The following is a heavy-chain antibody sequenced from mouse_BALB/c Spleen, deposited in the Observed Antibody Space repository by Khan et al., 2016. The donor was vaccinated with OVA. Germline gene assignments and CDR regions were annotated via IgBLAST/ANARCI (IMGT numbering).Heavy chain of an antibody. V-gene: IGHV3-2*02. CDR3: ARSIMAN. CDR1: GYSITSDYA. Sequence: EVQLQESGPGLVKPSQSLSLTCTVPGYSITSDYAWNWIRQFPGNKLEWMGYISYSGSTSYNPSLKSRISITRDTSTNQFFLQLNSVTTEDTATYYCARSIMANWGQGTTLTVSS. CDR2: ISYSGST. J-gene: IGHJ2*01.